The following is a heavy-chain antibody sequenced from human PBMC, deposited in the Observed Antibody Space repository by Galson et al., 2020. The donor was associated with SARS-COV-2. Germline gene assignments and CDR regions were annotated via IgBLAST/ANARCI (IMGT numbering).Heavy chain of an antibody. Sequence: GGSLRLSCAASGFTFKSYGMHWVRQAPGKGLEWVAFIRYDGSNKYYADSVKGRFTISRDNLENTLYLQMNSLRPEDTAIYYCAKDEGGCGGDGYSRYFDYWGRGTLVTVSS. V-gene: IGHV3-30*02. J-gene: IGHJ4*02. CDR1: GFTFKSYG. D-gene: IGHD2-21*01. CDR3: AKDEGGCGGDGYSRYFDY. CDR2: IRYDGSNK.